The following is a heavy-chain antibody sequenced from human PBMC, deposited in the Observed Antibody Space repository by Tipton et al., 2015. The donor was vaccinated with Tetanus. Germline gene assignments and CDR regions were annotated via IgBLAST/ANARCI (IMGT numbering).Heavy chain of an antibody. CDR3: ARRRTTTALSYYFDS. V-gene: IGHV5-51*01. Sequence: QLVQSGAEVKKPGESLKISCKGSGYNFTIYWIGWVRQMPGKGLEWMGIIYPGDSNIRYSPSFQGQVTISADRSISTVYLQWSSLKASDTAMYYCARRRTTTALSYYFDSWGQGTLVTVSS. CDR2: IYPGDSNI. CDR1: GYNFTIYW. D-gene: IGHD4-17*01. J-gene: IGHJ4*02.